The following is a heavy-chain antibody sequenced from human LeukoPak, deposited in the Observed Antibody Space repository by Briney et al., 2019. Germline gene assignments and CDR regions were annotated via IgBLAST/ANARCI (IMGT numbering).Heavy chain of an antibody. D-gene: IGHD3-3*01. CDR1: GFAFSDYY. CDR3: ATVKFLEWLPD. J-gene: IGHJ4*02. V-gene: IGHV3-11*04. CDR2: ISTRGTTI. Sequence: GGSLRLSCAASGFAFSDYYMSWIRQAPGKGLEWISYISTRGTTIYYADSVKGRFTISRDNAKNSLFLQMNSLTTEDTAVYYCATVKFLEWLPDWGQGTLVAVS.